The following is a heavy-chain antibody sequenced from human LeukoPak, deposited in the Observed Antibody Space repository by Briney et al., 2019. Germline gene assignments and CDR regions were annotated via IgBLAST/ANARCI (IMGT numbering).Heavy chain of an antibody. D-gene: IGHD6-19*01. CDR2: ISYDGSNK. V-gene: IGHV3-30*04. CDR1: GFTFSSYA. J-gene: IGHJ4*02. Sequence: HPGGSLRLSCAASGFTFSSYAMHWVRQAPGKGLEWVAVISYDGSNKYYADSVKGRFTISRDNSKNTLYLQMNSLRAEDTAVYYCARNFNEQWLVLEEYYFDYWGQGTLVTVSS. CDR3: ARNFNEQWLVLEEYYFDY.